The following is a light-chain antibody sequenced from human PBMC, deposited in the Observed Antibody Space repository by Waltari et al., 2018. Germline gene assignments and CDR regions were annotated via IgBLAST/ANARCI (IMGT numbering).Light chain of an antibody. V-gene: IGKV2-40*01. J-gene: IGKJ1*01. CDR2: EVS. Sequence: DIVMTPTPLSLPVTLGEPASISCRSSQSLLDSEDGNTYLDWYLQKPGQSPQLLIYEVSNRASGVPDRFSGSGSDTDFTLKISRVEAEDVGVYYCMQGIEYPPTFGQGTKVEIK. CDR3: MQGIEYPPT. CDR1: QSLLDSEDGNTY.